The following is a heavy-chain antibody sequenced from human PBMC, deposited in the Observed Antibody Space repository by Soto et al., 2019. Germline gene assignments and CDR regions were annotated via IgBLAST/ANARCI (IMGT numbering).Heavy chain of an antibody. D-gene: IGHD2-15*01. CDR3: AREGGYCSGGSCHKRLDAFDI. CDR1: GDGVSSNSAA. V-gene: IGHV6-1*01. CDR2: TYYRSKWYN. J-gene: IGHJ3*02. Sequence: SQTLSLTCAISGDGVSSNSAAWNWIRQSPSRGLEWLGRTYYRSKWYNDYAVSVKSRITINPDTSKNQFSLQLNSVTPEDTAVYYCAREGGYCSGGSCHKRLDAFDIWGQGTMVTVSS.